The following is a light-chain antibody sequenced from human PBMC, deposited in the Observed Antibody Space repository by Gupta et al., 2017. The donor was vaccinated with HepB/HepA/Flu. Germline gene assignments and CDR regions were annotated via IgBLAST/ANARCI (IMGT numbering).Light chain of an antibody. CDR2: EVS. Sequence: QSALPQPASVSGSPGQSITISCTGTSSDVGSYNLVSWYQQHPGKAPKLMIYEVSKRPSGVSNRFSGSKSGNTASLTISGRQAEDEADYYCCSYAGSNVVFGGGTKLTVL. V-gene: IGLV2-23*02. CDR1: SSDVGSYNL. J-gene: IGLJ2*01. CDR3: CSYAGSNVV.